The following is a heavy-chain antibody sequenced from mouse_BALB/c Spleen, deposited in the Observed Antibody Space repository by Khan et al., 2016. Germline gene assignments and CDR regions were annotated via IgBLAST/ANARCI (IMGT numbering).Heavy chain of an antibody. Sequence: EVQLQESGPSLVKPSQTLSLTCSVTGDSITSGYWNWIRKFPGNKLEYMGYISYSGNTYYSSSLKCRISITRDTSKNQYFLQLNSLTTEDTATYYCARYLYYYGSAYDAMDYWGQGTSVTVSS. CDR1: GDSITSGY. J-gene: IGHJ4*01. CDR2: ISYSGNT. CDR3: ARYLYYYGSAYDAMDY. V-gene: IGHV3-8*02. D-gene: IGHD1-1*01.